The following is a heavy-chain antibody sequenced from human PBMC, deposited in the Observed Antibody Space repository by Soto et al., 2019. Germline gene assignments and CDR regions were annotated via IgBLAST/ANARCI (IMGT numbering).Heavy chain of an antibody. CDR2: ISWNSGSI. V-gene: IGHV3-9*01. CDR3: AKAPLLKVRGVISFLDY. Sequence: GGSLRLSCAASGFTFDDYAMHWVRQAPGKGLEWVSGISWNSGSIGYADSVKGRFTISRDNAKNSLYLQMNSLRAEDTALYYCAKAPLLKVRGVISFLDYWGQGTLVTVSS. D-gene: IGHD3-10*01. J-gene: IGHJ4*02. CDR1: GFTFDDYA.